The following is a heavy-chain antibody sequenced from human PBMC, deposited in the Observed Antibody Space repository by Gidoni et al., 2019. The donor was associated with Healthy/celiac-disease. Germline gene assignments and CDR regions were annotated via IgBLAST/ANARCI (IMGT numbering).Heavy chain of an antibody. CDR2: INPSGGST. CDR1: GYTFTSYY. Sequence: QVQLVQSGAEVKKPGASVKVSCKASGYTFTSYYMHWVRQAPGQGLEWMGIINPSGGSTSSAQKFQGRVPMTRDTSTTTVSMELRSLSSEATAVYYCARAESMIVVYGWGGAFDIWGQGTMVTVSS. V-gene: IGHV1-46*01. J-gene: IGHJ3*02. CDR3: ARAESMIVVYGWGGAFDI. D-gene: IGHD3-22*01.